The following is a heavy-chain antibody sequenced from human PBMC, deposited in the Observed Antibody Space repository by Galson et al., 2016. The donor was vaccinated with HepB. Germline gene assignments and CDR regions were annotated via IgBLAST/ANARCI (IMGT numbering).Heavy chain of an antibody. J-gene: IGHJ4*02. CDR3: VKDSIAGDGVWDLDF. V-gene: IGHV3-23*01. CDR1: GFTFRPYS. Sequence: SLRLSCAASGFTFRPYSLGWVRQPPGKGLEWVSGISGDGSVIDYVDSVKGRFAISRDNSKNIVYLQMNSLRVEDTAKYYCVKDSIAGDGVWDLDFWGQGTLVTFSS. D-gene: IGHD1-26*01. CDR2: ISGDGSVI.